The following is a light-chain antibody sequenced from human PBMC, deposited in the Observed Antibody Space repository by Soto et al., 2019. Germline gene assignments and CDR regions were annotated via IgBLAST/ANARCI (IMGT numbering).Light chain of an antibody. CDR2: EVS. Sequence: QSVLTQPPSASGSPGQSVTISCTGTSSDVGGYNYVSWYQQHPGKAPKLMIYEVSKRPSGVPDRFSGSKSGNTASLTVSGLQAEDEADYYCCSKTSSITYVFGSGTKLTVL. CDR3: CSKTSSITYV. CDR1: SSDVGGYNY. V-gene: IGLV2-8*01. J-gene: IGLJ1*01.